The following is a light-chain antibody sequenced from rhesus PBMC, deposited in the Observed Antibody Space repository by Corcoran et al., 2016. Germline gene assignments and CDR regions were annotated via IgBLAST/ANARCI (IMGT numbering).Light chain of an antibody. V-gene: IGKV1-19*01. CDR1: QAISSW. J-gene: IGKJ2*01. CDR3: QQYDTLPYN. Sequence: DIQMTQSPSSLSASVGDTVTIVCHASQAISSWLAWYQLKQGKAPKTLIYDASILKSGAPLRFTGSGSGTEYTLTGSSLQPEDFATYYCQQYDTLPYNFGKGTKVEIK. CDR2: DAS.